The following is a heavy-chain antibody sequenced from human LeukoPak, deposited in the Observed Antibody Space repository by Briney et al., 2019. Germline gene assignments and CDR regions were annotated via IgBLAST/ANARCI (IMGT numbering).Heavy chain of an antibody. J-gene: IGHJ5*02. V-gene: IGHV1-46*01. CDR1: GYTFTSYY. Sequence: ASVKVSCKASGYTFTSYYMHWVRQAPGQGLEWMGIINPSGGSTSYAQKFQGRVTMTRNTSISTAYMELSSLRSEDTAVYYCARAGYDILTGSNWFAPWGQGTLVTVS. CDR2: INPSGGST. D-gene: IGHD3-9*01. CDR3: ARAGYDILTGSNWFAP.